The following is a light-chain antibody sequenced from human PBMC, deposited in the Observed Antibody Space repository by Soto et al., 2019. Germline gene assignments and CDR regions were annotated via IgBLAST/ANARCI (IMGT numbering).Light chain of an antibody. J-gene: IGKJ1*01. CDR2: GAS. CDR3: QQYNNWPRT. CDR1: QRVGSN. V-gene: IGKV3-15*01. Sequence: EVGMTQSPDTLSVSPGERATLSCRASQRVGSNLAWYQQKLGQAPRLLIYGASTRATDIPPRFSASGSGTEFTLTISSLQPEDFAIYYCQQYNNWPRTFGQGTKVDIK.